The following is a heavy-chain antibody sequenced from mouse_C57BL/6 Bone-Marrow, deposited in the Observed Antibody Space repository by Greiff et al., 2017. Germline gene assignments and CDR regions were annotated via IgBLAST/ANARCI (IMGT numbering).Heavy chain of an antibody. CDR2: INPNDGGT. J-gene: IGHJ2*01. D-gene: IGHD2-3*01. V-gene: IGHV1-18*01. Sequence: EVQLLESGPELVKPGASVKIPCTASGYTFTDYNMDWVQQSHGKSLEWIGDINPNDGGTIYNQKVKGKATLTVDKSSSTAYLERRSLTSEDTAVYYCARGDGYFYLDYWGQGTTLTVSS. CDR1: GYTFTDYN. CDR3: ARGDGYFYLDY.